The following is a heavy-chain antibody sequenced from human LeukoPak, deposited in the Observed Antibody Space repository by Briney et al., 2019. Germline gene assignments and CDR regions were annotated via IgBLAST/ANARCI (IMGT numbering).Heavy chain of an antibody. CDR2: LSHDENYK. J-gene: IGHJ5*02. CDR1: GFTFSSYA. V-gene: IGHV3-30*03. CDR3: ARGDWFDP. Sequence: GGSLRLSCAASGFTFSSYAMHGVRQAPGKGLEWVAVLSHDENYKHFADAVKGRFTVSRDNSKNTLYLQMNTLRAEDTAVYYCARGDWFDPWGQGTLVTVSS.